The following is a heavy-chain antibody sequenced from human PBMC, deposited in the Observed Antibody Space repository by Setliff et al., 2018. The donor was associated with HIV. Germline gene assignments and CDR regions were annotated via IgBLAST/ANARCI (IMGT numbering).Heavy chain of an antibody. CDR3: VKGYDVLTGDPDS. J-gene: IGHJ4*02. D-gene: IGHD3-9*01. CDR2: VSWNSDSI. Sequence: PGGSLRLSCAASGFNFKDFSMHWVRQGPGQGLEWVSSVSWNSDSINYADSVKGRFTISRDNARSSLFLQMNSRRAEDTALYYCVKGYDVLTGDPDSWGQGTLVTVSS. CDR1: GFNFKDFS. V-gene: IGHV3-9*01.